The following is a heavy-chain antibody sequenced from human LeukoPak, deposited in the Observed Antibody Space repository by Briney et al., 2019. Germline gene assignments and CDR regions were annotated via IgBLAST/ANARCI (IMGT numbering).Heavy chain of an antibody. Sequence: GGSLRLSCAASGFTFSSYGMHWVRQAPGKGLEWVAVTSYDGSNKYYADSVKGRFTISRDNSKNTLYLQMNSLRAEDTAVYYCAKLLRSGGWYRTTVDYWGQGTLVTVSS. J-gene: IGHJ4*02. CDR3: AKLLRSGGWYRTTVDY. V-gene: IGHV3-30*18. CDR1: GFTFSSYG. D-gene: IGHD6-19*01. CDR2: TSYDGSNK.